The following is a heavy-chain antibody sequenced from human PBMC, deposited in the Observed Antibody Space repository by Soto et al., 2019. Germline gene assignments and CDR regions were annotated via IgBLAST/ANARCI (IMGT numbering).Heavy chain of an antibody. V-gene: IGHV1-69*12. CDR3: ARDLGDFWSGYLDNWFDP. CDR2: IIASFGTA. Sequence: QVQLVQSGAEVKKPGSSVKVSCKASGGTFSSYAISWVRQAPGQGLEWMGGIIASFGTANYAQKFQGRVTTTADESTSTAYMELSSLRSEDTAVYYCARDLGDFWSGYLDNWFDPWGQGTLVTVSS. J-gene: IGHJ5*02. D-gene: IGHD3-3*01. CDR1: GGTFSSYA.